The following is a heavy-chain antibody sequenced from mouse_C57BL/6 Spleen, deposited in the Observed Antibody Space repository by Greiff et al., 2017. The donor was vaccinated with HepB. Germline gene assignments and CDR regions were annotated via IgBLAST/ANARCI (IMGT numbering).Heavy chain of an antibody. CDR3: ASQLTGTFVDY. CDR2: ISDGGSYT. J-gene: IGHJ2*01. CDR1: GFTFSSYA. V-gene: IGHV5-4*03. Sequence: DVMLVESGGGLVKPGGSLKLSCAASGFTFSSYAMSWVRQTPEKRLEWVATISDGGSYTYYPDNVKGRFTISRDNAKNNLYLQMSHLKSEDTAMYYCASQLTGTFVDYWGQGTTLTVSS. D-gene: IGHD4-1*01.